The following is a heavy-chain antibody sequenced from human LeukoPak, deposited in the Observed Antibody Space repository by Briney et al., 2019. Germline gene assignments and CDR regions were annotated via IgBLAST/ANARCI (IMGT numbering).Heavy chain of an antibody. Sequence: SETLSLTCSVSGDSISTYYWTWIRQPAGKGLEWIGRIYISGTPNYNPSLRGRVTMSIDTSMNQFSLKLTSVTAADTAVYYCARDRSIAVASEIDYWGQGTLVTVSS. CDR1: GDSISTYY. D-gene: IGHD6-19*01. CDR2: IYISGTP. V-gene: IGHV4-4*07. J-gene: IGHJ4*02. CDR3: ARDRSIAVASEIDY.